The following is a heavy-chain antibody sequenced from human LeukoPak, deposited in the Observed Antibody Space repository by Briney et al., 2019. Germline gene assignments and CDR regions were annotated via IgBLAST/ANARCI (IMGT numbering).Heavy chain of an antibody. CDR2: VSSSSYI. V-gene: IGHV3-21*01. D-gene: IGHD2-21*02. CDR3: ASDRLGDSGRYYGMDV. Sequence: PGGSLRLSCAASGFTFSSYSMNWVRQAPGRGLEWVSSVSSSSYIYYADSVKGRFTISRDNAKNSLYLQMNSLRAEDTAVYYCASDRLGDSGRYYGMDVWGQGTTVTVSS. J-gene: IGHJ6*02. CDR1: GFTFSSYS.